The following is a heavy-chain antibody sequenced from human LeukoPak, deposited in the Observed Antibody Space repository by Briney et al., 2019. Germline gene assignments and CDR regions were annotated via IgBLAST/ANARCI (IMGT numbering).Heavy chain of an antibody. CDR2: IYYSGST. CDR1: GGSISSYY. D-gene: IGHD1-26*01. V-gene: IGHV4-59*01. Sequence: SETLSLTCTVSGGSISSYYWSWIQQPPGKGLEWIGYIYYSGSTNYNPSLKSRVTISVDTSKNQFSLKLSSVTAADTAVYYCARDAVGSNWFDPWGQGTLVTVSS. CDR3: ARDAVGSNWFDP. J-gene: IGHJ5*02.